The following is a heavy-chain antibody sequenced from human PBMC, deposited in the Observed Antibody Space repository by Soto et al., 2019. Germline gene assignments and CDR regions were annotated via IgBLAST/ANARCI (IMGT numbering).Heavy chain of an antibody. Sequence: PGGSLRLSCAASGFTFSDYYMSWIRQAPGKGLEWVSYISSSSSTIYYADSVKGRFTISRDNAKNSLYLQMNSLRDEDTAVYYCARGYDFWSGYSGYFDYWGQGTLVTVSS. CDR3: ARGYDFWSGYSGYFDY. J-gene: IGHJ4*02. CDR2: ISSSSSTI. V-gene: IGHV3-11*04. D-gene: IGHD3-3*01. CDR1: GFTFSDYY.